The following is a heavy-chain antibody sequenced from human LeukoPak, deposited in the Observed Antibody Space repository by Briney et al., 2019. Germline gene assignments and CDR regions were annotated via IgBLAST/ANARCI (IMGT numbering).Heavy chain of an antibody. CDR2: IYSSGGT. J-gene: IGHJ4*02. V-gene: IGHV4-61*01. CDR1: GLYGSRHIYH. D-gene: IGHD3-22*01. Sequence: PSDTLSLTCTVSGLYGSRHIYHWTWIPQPPAEVLEWIGSIYSSGGTNYNPSLKSRVTISVDTSKNQFSLKLTSLTAADTAVYYWAREDSSGYLGYWGQGTLVAVSS. CDR3: AREDSSGYLGY.